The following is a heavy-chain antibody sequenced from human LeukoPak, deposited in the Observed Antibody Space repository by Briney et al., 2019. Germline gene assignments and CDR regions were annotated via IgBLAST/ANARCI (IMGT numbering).Heavy chain of an antibody. Sequence: SETLSLTCTVSGGSISSGGYYWSWIRQPPGKGLEWIGYIYHSGSTYYNPSLKSRVTISVDRSKNQFSLKLSSVTAADTAVYYCARGDSSGITTPGVPFDYWGQGTLVTVSS. CDR2: IYHSGST. V-gene: IGHV4-30-2*01. J-gene: IGHJ4*02. CDR1: GGSISSGGYY. CDR3: ARGDSSGITTPGVPFDY. D-gene: IGHD3-22*01.